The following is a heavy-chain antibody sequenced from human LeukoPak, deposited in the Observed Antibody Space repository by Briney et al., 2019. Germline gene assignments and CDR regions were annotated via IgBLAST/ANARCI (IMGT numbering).Heavy chain of an antibody. CDR3: ARQTHQKYDFWSGYRDY. Sequence: SETLSLTCAVYGGSFSGYYWSWIRQPPGKGLEWIGEINHSGSTNYNPSLKSRVTISVDTSKNQFSPKLSSVTAADTAVYYCARQTHQKYDFWSGYRDYWGQGTLVTVSS. CDR1: GGSFSGYY. J-gene: IGHJ4*02. CDR2: INHSGST. V-gene: IGHV4-34*01. D-gene: IGHD3-3*01.